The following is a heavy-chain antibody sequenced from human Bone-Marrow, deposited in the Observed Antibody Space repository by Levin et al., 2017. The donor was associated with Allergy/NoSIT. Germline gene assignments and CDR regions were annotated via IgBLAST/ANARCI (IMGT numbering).Heavy chain of an antibody. CDR1: GFSLNISGLN. CDR3: VYTSTGWYHGRIGYFDY. CDR2: ISWDDDQ. D-gene: IGHD6-19*01. J-gene: IGHJ4*02. Sequence: ASGPTLVKPTETLTLTCTFSGFSLNISGLNVGWVRQPPGKALEWLAVISWDDDQRYSSSLKSRGTITKDTSKNQVVLAMTNLDPVDTATYYCVYTSTGWYHGRIGYFDYWGQGILVTVSS. V-gene: IGHV2-5*02.